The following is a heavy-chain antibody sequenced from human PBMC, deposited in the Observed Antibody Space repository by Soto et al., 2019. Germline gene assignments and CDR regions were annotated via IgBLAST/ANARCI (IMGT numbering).Heavy chain of an antibody. CDR2: IYYSGST. D-gene: IGHD2-8*01. Sequence: QVQLQESGPGLVKPSQTLSLTCTVSGGSISTGDYYWSWIRQPPGKGLEWIGYIYYSGSTYYNPSLKSRVTISXXTXKXRFSLYLSSVTAADTAVYYCARGPGVTAFLGGSFDYWGQGTLVTVSS. J-gene: IGHJ4*02. CDR3: ARGPGVTAFLGGSFDY. V-gene: IGHV4-30-4*01. CDR1: GGSISTGDYY.